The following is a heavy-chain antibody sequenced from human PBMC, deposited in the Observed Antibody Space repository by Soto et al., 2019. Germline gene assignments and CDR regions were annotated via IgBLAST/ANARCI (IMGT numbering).Heavy chain of an antibody. CDR1: GFTFSSYA. CDR2: ISGSGGST. CDR3: AKDRDYGDFYYYYGMDV. D-gene: IGHD4-17*01. V-gene: IGHV3-23*01. J-gene: IGHJ6*02. Sequence: GGSLRLSCAASGFTFSSYAMSWVRQAPGKGLEWVSAISGSGGSTYYADSVKGRFTISRDNSKNTLYLQMNSLRAEDTAVYYCAKDRDYGDFYYYYGMDVWGQGTTVTVSS.